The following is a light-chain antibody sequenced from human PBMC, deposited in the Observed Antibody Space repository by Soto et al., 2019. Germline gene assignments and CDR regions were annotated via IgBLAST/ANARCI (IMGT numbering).Light chain of an antibody. CDR1: QSVSSSY. J-gene: IGKJ1*01. CDR2: GAS. V-gene: IGKV3-20*01. Sequence: VLTQSPGTLSLSPGERATLSCRASQSVSSSYLAWYQQKPGQAPRLLIYGASSRATGIPDRFSGSGSGTDFTLTISRLEPEDFAVYYCQQYGSSPSWTFGQGTKVDIK. CDR3: QQYGSSPSWT.